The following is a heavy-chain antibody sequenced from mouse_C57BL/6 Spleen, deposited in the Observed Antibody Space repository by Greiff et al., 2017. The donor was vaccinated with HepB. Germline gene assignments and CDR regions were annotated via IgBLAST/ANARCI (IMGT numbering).Heavy chain of an antibody. Sequence: VQLVESGPVLVKPGASVKMSCKASGYTFTDYYMNWVKQSHGKSLEWIGVINPYNGGTSYNQKFKGKATLTVDKSSSTAYMELNSLTSEDSAVYYCARSDYDDAMDYWGQGTSVTVSS. D-gene: IGHD2-4*01. CDR1: GYTFTDYY. CDR3: ARSDYDDAMDY. J-gene: IGHJ4*01. V-gene: IGHV1-19*01. CDR2: INPYNGGT.